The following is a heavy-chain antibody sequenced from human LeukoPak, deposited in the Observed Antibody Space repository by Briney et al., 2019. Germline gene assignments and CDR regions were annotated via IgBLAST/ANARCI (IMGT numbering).Heavy chain of an antibody. Sequence: QPGGSLRLSCAASGFTFSTYAMSWVRQAPGKGLEWVSAISGSAVKVYYADSVKGWFTISRDNSKNTLYLQMNSLRAEDTAVYYCAKEPTSAGWFDPWGQGTLVTVSS. J-gene: IGHJ5*02. CDR1: GFTFSTYA. V-gene: IGHV3-23*01. D-gene: IGHD6-19*01. CDR3: AKEPTSAGWFDP. CDR2: ISGSAVKV.